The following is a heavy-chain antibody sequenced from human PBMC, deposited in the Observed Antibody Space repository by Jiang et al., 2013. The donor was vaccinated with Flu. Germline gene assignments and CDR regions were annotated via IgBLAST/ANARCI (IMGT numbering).Heavy chain of an antibody. CDR2: IHAATGTT. Sequence: GAEVKKPGASVKVSCKASGYTFTSHAIHWVRQAPGQRLDWMGWIHAATGTTKYSQEFQGRVTISRDTSASTAYMELTSLRSEDTAVYYCARAAGRFGSSWYYFEDWGQGPWSPSPQ. J-gene: IGHJ4*02. CDR1: GYTFTSHA. D-gene: IGHD6-13*01. CDR3: ARAAGRFGSSWYYFED. V-gene: IGHV1-3*01.